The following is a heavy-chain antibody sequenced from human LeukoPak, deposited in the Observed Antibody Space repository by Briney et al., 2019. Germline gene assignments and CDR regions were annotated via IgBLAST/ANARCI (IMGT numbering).Heavy chain of an antibody. CDR3: ARQEYYYDSSGSYFDY. Sequence: SETLSLTCAVSGCSISSGYYWGWIRKPPGKGLEWIGSIYHSGSTYYNPSLKSRVTISVDTSKNQFSLKLSSVTAADTAVYYCARQEYYYDSSGSYFDYWGQGTLVTVSS. CDR1: GCSISSGYY. D-gene: IGHD3-22*01. V-gene: IGHV4-38-2*01. J-gene: IGHJ4*02. CDR2: IYHSGST.